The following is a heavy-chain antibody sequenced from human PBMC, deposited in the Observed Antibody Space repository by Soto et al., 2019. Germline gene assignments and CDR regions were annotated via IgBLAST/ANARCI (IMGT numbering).Heavy chain of an antibody. CDR2: IYHSGTT. J-gene: IGHJ4*02. Sequence: SETLSLTCTVSGVSISSGDHYWSWVRQPPGKGLEWIAYIYHSGTTYFNPSLKSRVTMSVDTSKSQFSLRLSSVTAADTAVYYCATYYDSSGPTFDYWGQGALVTASS. CDR3: ATYYDSSGPTFDY. V-gene: IGHV4-30-4*01. CDR1: GVSISSGDHY. D-gene: IGHD3-22*01.